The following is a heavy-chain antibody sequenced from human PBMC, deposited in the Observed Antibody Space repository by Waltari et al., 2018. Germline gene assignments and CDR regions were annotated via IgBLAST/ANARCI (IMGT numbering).Heavy chain of an antibody. D-gene: IGHD2-21*02. CDR3: ARDNDYYFDY. J-gene: IGHJ4*02. CDR1: GFTFSTES. V-gene: IGHV3-48*04. CDR2: ISSSSSTI. Sequence: EVQLVESGGGLVQPGGSLSLSCAASGFTFSTESMNWVSEAPGKGLEWVSYISSSSSTIYYADSVKGRFTFSRDNAKNSLYLQMNSLRAEDTAVYYCARDNDYYFDYWGQGTLVTVSS.